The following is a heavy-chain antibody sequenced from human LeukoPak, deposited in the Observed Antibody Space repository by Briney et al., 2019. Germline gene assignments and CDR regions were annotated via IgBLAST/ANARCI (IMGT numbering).Heavy chain of an antibody. CDR3: VRALVAAATPGAWFDS. CDR1: GFTFSDYW. J-gene: IGHJ5*01. Sequence: GGSLRLSCAASGFTFSDYWMTWVRQAPGQGLESVANIKRDGSEKYYVDSLKGRFTISRDNAKNSLYLQMNSLRVEDTAVYYCVRALVAAATPGAWFDSWGQGTLVTVSS. CDR2: IKRDGSEK. D-gene: IGHD2-15*01. V-gene: IGHV3-7*01.